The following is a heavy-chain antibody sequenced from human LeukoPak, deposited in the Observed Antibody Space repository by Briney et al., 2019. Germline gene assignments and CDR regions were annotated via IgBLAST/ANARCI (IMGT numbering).Heavy chain of an antibody. J-gene: IGHJ5*02. Sequence: PSETLSLTCTVSGGSISSYYWSWIRQPPGKGLEWIGYIYYSGSTSYNPSLKSRVTISVDTTKNQFSLKLSSVTAADTAVYYCARGDQYYDILTGYYMYNWFDPWGQGTLVTVSS. D-gene: IGHD3-9*01. V-gene: IGHV4-59*01. CDR3: ARGDQYYDILTGYYMYNWFDP. CDR1: GGSISSYY. CDR2: IYYSGST.